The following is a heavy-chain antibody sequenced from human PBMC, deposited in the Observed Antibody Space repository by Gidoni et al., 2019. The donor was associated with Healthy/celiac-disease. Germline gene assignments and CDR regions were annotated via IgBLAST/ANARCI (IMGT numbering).Heavy chain of an antibody. J-gene: IGHJ4*02. V-gene: IGHV3-74*01. CDR2: INSDGSST. CDR3: ARGGLRFLEWLQPSDY. CDR1: GFPFSRYW. Sequence: EVQLVESGGGLVQPGGSLRLSCAASGFPFSRYWMHWVRQAPGKGLVWVSRINSDGSSTSDADSGKGRFTISRDNAKNTLYLQMNSLRAEDTAVYYCARGGLRFLEWLQPSDYWGQGTLVTVSS. D-gene: IGHD3-3*01.